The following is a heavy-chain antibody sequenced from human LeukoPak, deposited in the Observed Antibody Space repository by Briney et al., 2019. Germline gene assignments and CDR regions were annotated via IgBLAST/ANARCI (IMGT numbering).Heavy chain of an antibody. D-gene: IGHD2-15*01. CDR3: ARDRSAAQGIFDY. V-gene: IGHV3-53*01. Sequence: GGSLRLSCAVSGFTVSSNYMSWVRQAPGKGLEWVSVIYSGGSTYYADSVKGRFTISRDNSKNTLYLQMNSLRAEDTAVYYCARDRSAAQGIFDYWGQGTLVTVSS. CDR2: IYSGGST. J-gene: IGHJ4*02. CDR1: GFTVSSNY.